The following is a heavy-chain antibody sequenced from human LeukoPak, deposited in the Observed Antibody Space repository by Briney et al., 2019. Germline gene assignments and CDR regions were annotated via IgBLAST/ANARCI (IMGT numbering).Heavy chain of an antibody. CDR2: ISGSGGST. V-gene: IGHV3-23*01. Sequence: GGSLRLSCAASGFTISSYAMSWVRQAPGKGLEWVSAISGSGGSTYYADSVKGRFTISRDNSKNTLYLQMNSLRAEDTAVYYCAVTTVTSDWFDPWGQGTLVTVSS. D-gene: IGHD4-11*01. CDR3: AVTTVTSDWFDP. J-gene: IGHJ5*02. CDR1: GFTISSYA.